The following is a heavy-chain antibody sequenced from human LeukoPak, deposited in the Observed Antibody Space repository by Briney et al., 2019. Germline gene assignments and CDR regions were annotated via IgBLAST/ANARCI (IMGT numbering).Heavy chain of an antibody. V-gene: IGHV4-59*08. D-gene: IGHD3-3*01. Sequence: PSETLSLTCTVSGGSISSYYWSWIRQPPGKGLEWIGYIYYSGSTNYNPSLKSRVTISVDTSKNQFSLKLSSVTAADTAVYCCARHAAGFWSGYYIFDYWGQGTLVTVSS. CDR3: ARHAAGFWSGYYIFDY. CDR2: IYYSGST. J-gene: IGHJ4*02. CDR1: GGSISSYY.